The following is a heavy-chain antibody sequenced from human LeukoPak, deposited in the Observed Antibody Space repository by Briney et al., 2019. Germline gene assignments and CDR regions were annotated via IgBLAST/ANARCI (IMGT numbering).Heavy chain of an antibody. J-gene: IGHJ4*02. Sequence: ASVKVSCTASGYTFTGYYKHWVRQAPGQGLEWMGWINPNSDTKYAEKFQGRVTMTRDTSISTAYMELRRLRFDDTAVYYCAKDTGNFNLGDYRGQGTLVTVSS. V-gene: IGHV1-2*02. CDR2: INPNSDT. CDR1: GYTFTGYY. CDR3: AKDTGNFNLGDY. D-gene: IGHD5-18*01.